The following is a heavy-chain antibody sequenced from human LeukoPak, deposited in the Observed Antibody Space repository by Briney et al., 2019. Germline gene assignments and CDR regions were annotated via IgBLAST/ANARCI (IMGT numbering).Heavy chain of an antibody. CDR2: INHSGST. CDR3: ARVILRGYSSSWYSSRIDY. J-gene: IGHJ4*02. V-gene: IGHV4-34*01. D-gene: IGHD6-13*01. CDR1: GGSFSGYY. Sequence: SETLSLTCAVYGGSFSGYYWSWIRQPPGKGLEWIGEINHSGSTNYNPSLKSRVTISVDTSKNQFSLKLCSVTAADTAVYYCARVILRGYSSSWYSSRIDYWGQGTLVTVSS.